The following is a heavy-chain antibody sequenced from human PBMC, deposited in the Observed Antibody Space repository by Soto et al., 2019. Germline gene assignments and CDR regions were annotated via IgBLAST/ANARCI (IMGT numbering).Heavy chain of an antibody. V-gene: IGHV1-18*01. CDR1: GYTFSTYG. Sequence: QVQLVQSGAEVKKPGASVKVSCKASGYTFSTYGFSWVRQAPGQGLEWMGWIGAATGDTNYAQNFQGRVTMTTDTSTTTSYMELRSLTSDDAYVYFCAIDWKGAEGFDPWGQGPLVTVSS. CDR2: IGAATGDT. CDR3: AIDWKGAEGFDP. D-gene: IGHD1-1*01. J-gene: IGHJ5*02.